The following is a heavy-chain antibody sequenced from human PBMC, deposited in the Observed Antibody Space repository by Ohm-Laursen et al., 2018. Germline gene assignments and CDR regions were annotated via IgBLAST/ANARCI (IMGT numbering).Heavy chain of an antibody. V-gene: IGHV3-23*01. CDR1: GLTFSTYD. CDR3: ATVARSRLRHL. CDR2: INHGDGGT. J-gene: IGHJ3*01. D-gene: IGHD2-15*01. Sequence: SLRLSCAASGLTFSTYDMSWVRQAPGKGPEWVSGINHGDGGTYYADSVRGRFTISKDTSENTVYLQMNSLTAEDTAIYYCATVARSRLRHLWGQGTLVTVSS.